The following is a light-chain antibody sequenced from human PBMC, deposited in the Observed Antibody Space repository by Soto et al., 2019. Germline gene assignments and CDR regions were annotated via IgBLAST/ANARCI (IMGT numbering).Light chain of an antibody. CDR1: SSNIGTNY. CDR2: RSN. J-gene: IGLJ3*02. V-gene: IGLV1-47*01. Sequence: QSVLTQRPSASGTPGQRVTISCSGSSSNIGTNYVYWYQQFPGTAPKLLIHRSNQRPSGVPDRFSGSKSGTSASLAISGLRSEDEADYFCAAWDDSLSGWLFGGGTQLPS. CDR3: AAWDDSLSGWL.